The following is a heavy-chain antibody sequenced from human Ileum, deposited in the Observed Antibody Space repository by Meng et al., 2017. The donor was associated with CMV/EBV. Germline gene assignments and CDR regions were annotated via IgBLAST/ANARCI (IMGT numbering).Heavy chain of an antibody. CDR2: VHYTGKT. Sequence: SETLSLTCSVSGDSIHNSRSYWAWIRQSPGKGLEWVGSVHYTGKTYYNPSLKSRVTISVDVSKSQFSLSLSSVTAADTAVYYCARHYVGWSYYVDHWGQGTLVTVSS. D-gene: IGHD6-19*01. V-gene: IGHV4-39*07. CDR3: ARHYVGWSYYVDH. J-gene: IGHJ4*02. CDR1: GDSIHNSRSY.